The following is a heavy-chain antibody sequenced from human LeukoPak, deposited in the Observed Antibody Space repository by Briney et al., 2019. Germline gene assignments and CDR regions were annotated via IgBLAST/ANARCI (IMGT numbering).Heavy chain of an antibody. D-gene: IGHD5-18*01. Sequence: GASVKVSCKASGYTFTGYYMHWVRQAPGQGLEWMGWINPNSGGTNYAQKFQGRVTMTRDTSISTAYMELSRLRSDDTAVYYCARAPSLQLSDYFDYWGQGTLVTVSS. CDR3: ARAPSLQLSDYFDY. CDR1: GYTFTGYY. CDR2: INPNSGGT. J-gene: IGHJ4*02. V-gene: IGHV1-2*02.